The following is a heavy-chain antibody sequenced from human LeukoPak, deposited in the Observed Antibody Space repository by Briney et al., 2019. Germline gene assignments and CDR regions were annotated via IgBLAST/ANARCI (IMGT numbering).Heavy chain of an antibody. V-gene: IGHV3-21*01. CDR3: ARDTNYRFYNWFDP. CDR1: GLTFSSYS. Sequence: GGSLRLSCAGSGLTFSSYSMNWVRQVPGKGLEWVSSISSSSSYIYYADSVKGRFTISRDNAKNSLYLQMNSLRAEDTAVYYCARDTNYRFYNWFDPWGQGTLVTVSS. D-gene: IGHD4/OR15-4a*01. CDR2: ISSSSSYI. J-gene: IGHJ5*02.